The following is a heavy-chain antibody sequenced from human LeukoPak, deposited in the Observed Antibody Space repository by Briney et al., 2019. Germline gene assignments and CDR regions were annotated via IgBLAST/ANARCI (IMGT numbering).Heavy chain of an antibody. J-gene: IGHJ5*02. Sequence: ASVKVSCKASGYTFTSYAMNWVRQAPGQGLEWMGWINTNTGNPTYAQGFTGRFVFSLDTSVSTAYLQISSLKAEDTAVYYCARVHGGYSSSWFPGTWFDPWGQGTLVTVSS. D-gene: IGHD6-13*01. CDR3: ARVHGGYSSSWFPGTWFDP. V-gene: IGHV7-4-1*02. CDR1: GYTFTSYA. CDR2: INTNTGNP.